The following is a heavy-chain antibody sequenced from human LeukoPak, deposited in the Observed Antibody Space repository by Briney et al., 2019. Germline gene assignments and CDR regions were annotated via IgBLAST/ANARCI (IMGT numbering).Heavy chain of an antibody. D-gene: IGHD3-9*01. CDR1: GFTFSSYW. Sequence: GGSLRLSCAASGFTFSSYWMSWVRQAPGKGLEWVANIKQGGSEKYYVDSVKGRFTISRDNAKNSLYLQMNGLRAEDTAVYYCARLSRYYDILTGYYSPFDIWGQGTMVTVSS. CDR3: ARLSRYYDILTGYYSPFDI. J-gene: IGHJ3*02. CDR2: IKQGGSEK. V-gene: IGHV3-7*01.